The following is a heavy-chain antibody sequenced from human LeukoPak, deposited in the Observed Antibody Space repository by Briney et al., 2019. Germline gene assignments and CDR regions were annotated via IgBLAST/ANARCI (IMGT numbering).Heavy chain of an antibody. CDR3: ANEILPNAY. CDR1: EFYFSSHA. CDR2: ISISGSKT. D-gene: IGHD2-8*01. V-gene: IGHV3-23*01. J-gene: IGHJ4*02. Sequence: GGSLRLSCAASEFYFSSHAMTWVRQARGKGLEWVSAISISGSKTYYADCVKGRFTISRDNAKNTRYAQMNSLRAEDTAVYYCANEILPNAYWGQGTPVTVSS.